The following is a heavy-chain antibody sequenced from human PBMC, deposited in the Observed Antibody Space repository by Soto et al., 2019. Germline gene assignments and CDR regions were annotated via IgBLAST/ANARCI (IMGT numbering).Heavy chain of an antibody. J-gene: IGHJ4*02. CDR2: VNPINGNT. Sequence: QVQLVQSGAEVKKPGASVKVSCKASGYSFSEFRMHWVRQAPGQGLEWMVWVNPINGNTNYAQDFQGRVTMTRDASTKPVYMELSSLTSDDTSTVSCAREKWHFDYWGQGTLITVSS. CDR3: AREKWHFDY. V-gene: IGHV1-2*02. CDR1: GYSFSEFR. D-gene: IGHD5-12*01.